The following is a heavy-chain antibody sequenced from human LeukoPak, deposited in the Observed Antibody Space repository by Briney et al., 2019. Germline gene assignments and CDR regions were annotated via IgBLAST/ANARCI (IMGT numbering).Heavy chain of an antibody. D-gene: IGHD2-15*01. V-gene: IGHV4-34*01. Sequence: SETLSLTCAVYGGSFSGNYWSWIRQPPGKGLEWIGEIKHSGSTNYNPSLKSRVTISVVTSKNQFSMKLSSVNAADTAVYYCARGRLGYCSGGGCPLGYFDYWGQGTLVTVSS. J-gene: IGHJ4*02. CDR2: IKHSGST. CDR1: GGSFSGNY. CDR3: ARGRLGYCSGGGCPLGYFDY.